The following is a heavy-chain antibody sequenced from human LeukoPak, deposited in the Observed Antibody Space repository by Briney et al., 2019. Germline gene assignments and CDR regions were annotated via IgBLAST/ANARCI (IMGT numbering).Heavy chain of an antibody. J-gene: IGHJ3*02. CDR2: ISYDGSNE. Sequence: GGSLRLSCAASGFTFSNYGMHWVRQAPGKGLEWVAVISYDGSNERYVDSVRGRFTISRDNSKNTLYLQMNSLRAEDTAVYYCAKDAAFGIVVVPAAPHDAFDIWGQGTMVTVSS. D-gene: IGHD2-2*01. CDR3: AKDAAFGIVVVPAAPHDAFDI. CDR1: GFTFSNYG. V-gene: IGHV3-30*18.